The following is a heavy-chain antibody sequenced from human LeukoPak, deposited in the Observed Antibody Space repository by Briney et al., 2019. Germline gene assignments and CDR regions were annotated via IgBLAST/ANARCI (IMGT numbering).Heavy chain of an antibody. V-gene: IGHV3-30*02. Sequence: GGSLRLSCAASGFTFSSYGMHWVRQAPGKGLEWVAFIRYDGSNKYYADSVKGRFTISRDNSKNTLYLQMNSLRAEDTAVYYCAKALFNGELYNWFDLWGQGTLVTVSS. CDR1: GFTFSSYG. CDR3: AKALFNGELYNWFDL. J-gene: IGHJ5*02. CDR2: IRYDGSNK. D-gene: IGHD4-17*01.